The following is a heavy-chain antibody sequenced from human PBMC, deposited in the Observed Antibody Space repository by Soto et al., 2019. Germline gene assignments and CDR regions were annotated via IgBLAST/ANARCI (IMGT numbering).Heavy chain of an antibody. D-gene: IGHD3-22*01. CDR2: IKSKTAGGTT. J-gene: IGHJ4*02. Sequence: EVQLVESGGGLVKPGGSLRLSCAASGFTFTNAWMNWVRQAPGKGLEWVGRIKSKTAGGTTDYAAPVKGRITISRDDSKNTLYLKMNSLNTEDTAVYYCTTEVFHNYDRRGSSDYWGQGTLVTV. V-gene: IGHV3-15*07. CDR1: GFTFTNAW. CDR3: TTEVFHNYDRRGSSDY.